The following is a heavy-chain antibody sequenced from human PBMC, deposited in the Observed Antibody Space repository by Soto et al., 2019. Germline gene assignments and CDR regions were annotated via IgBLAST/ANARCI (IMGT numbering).Heavy chain of an antibody. D-gene: IGHD3-3*01. CDR3: AGSNKIFGGAPRFDP. J-gene: IGHJ5*02. V-gene: IGHV4-59*01. CDR1: GGSISSYY. Sequence: PSETLSLTCTVSGGSISSYYWSWIRQPPGKGLEWIGYIYYSGSTNYNPSLKSRVTISVDTSKNQFSLKLSSVTAADTAVYYCAGSNKIFGGAPRFDPWGQGTLVTVSS. CDR2: IYYSGST.